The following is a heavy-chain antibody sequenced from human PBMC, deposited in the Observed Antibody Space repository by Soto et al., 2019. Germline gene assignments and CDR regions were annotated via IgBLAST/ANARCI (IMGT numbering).Heavy chain of an antibody. CDR2: IISSSFTI. D-gene: IGHD3-3*01. J-gene: IGHJ4*02. CDR1: GFRFSAYS. CDR3: ARDYNDFWSGYFDY. Sequence: EVHLVESGGRVVQPGGSLRLSCAASGFRFSAYSMNWVRQAPGRGLEWVSDIISSSFTIHYADSVEGRFAISRDNAKNSLYLQMNSLRVEDTAVYYCARDYNDFWSGYFDYWGQGALVTVSS. V-gene: IGHV3-48*01.